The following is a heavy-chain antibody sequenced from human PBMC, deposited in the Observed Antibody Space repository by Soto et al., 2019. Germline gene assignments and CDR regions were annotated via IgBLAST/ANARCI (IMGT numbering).Heavy chain of an antibody. J-gene: IGHJ5*02. CDR1: GGYFSGYY. CDR2: INHSGST. CDR3: ARGPPRDCSGGSCFSRGWFDP. Sequence: SETLSLTCAVYGGYFSGYYWSWIRQPPGKGLEWIGEINHSGSTNYNPSLKSRVTISVDTSKNQFSLKLSSVPAADTAVYYCARGPPRDCSGGSCFSRGWFDPWGQGTLVTVSS. V-gene: IGHV4-34*01. D-gene: IGHD2-15*01.